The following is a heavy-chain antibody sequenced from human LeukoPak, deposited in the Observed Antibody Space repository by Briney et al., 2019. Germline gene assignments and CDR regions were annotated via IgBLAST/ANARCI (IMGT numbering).Heavy chain of an antibody. V-gene: IGHV5-51*01. J-gene: IGHJ4*02. Sequence: GESLKISCKGSGYSFTSYWIGWVRQMPGKGLEWVGIIYPGDSDTRYSPSFRGQVTISADKSISTAYLPWSSLKASDTAMYYCARRRNYDILTGYYNGDYYFDYWGQGTLVTVSS. CDR3: ARRRNYDILTGYYNGDYYFDY. CDR1: GYSFTSYW. D-gene: IGHD3-9*01. CDR2: IYPGDSDT.